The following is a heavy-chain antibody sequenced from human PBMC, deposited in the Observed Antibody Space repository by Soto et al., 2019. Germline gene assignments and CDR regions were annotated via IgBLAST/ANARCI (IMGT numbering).Heavy chain of an antibody. J-gene: IGHJ4*02. CDR2: IYYSGST. CDR1: GGSISSGDYY. Sequence: QVQLQESGPGLVKPSQTLSLTCTVSGGSISSGDYYWSWIRQPPGKGLVWNGYIYYSGSTYYNPSLNSRVTIAVDTSKNHYSLKLSSVTAADTAVYYCARGGHRGIWFGKLAFRYWGQGTLFTVSS. V-gene: IGHV4-30-4*01. CDR3: ARGGHRGIWFGKLAFRY. D-gene: IGHD3-10*01.